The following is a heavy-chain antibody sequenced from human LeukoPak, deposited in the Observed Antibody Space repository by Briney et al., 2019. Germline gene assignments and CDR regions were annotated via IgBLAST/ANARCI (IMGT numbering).Heavy chain of an antibody. V-gene: IGHV4-34*01. CDR3: ARELTD. CDR1: GGSFRGYY. J-gene: IGHJ4*02. Sequence: SETLSLTCAVYGGSFRGYYWSWIRQPPGKGLEWIGEINHSGSTNYNPSLKSRVTISVDTSKNQCSLKLSSVTAADTAVYYCARELTDWGQGTLVTVSS. CDR2: INHSGST. D-gene: IGHD2-15*01.